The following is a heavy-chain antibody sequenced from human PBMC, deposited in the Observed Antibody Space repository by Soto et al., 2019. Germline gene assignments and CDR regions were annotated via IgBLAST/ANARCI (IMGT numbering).Heavy chain of an antibody. CDR2: IYYSGST. J-gene: IGHJ4*02. V-gene: IGHV4-61*01. CDR1: GGSVRSGSYY. CDR3: ARAHKAIVLVPAAQFDY. Sequence: SETLSLTCTVSGGSVRSGSYYWSWIRQPPGKGLEWIGYIYYSGSTNYNPSLESRVTISVDTSKNQFSLKLSSVTAADTAVYYCARAHKAIVLVPAAQFDYWGQGTLVTVSS. D-gene: IGHD2-2*01.